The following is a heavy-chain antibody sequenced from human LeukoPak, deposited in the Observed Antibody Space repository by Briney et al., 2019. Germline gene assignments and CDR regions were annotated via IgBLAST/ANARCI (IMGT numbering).Heavy chain of an antibody. V-gene: IGHV4-34*01. Sequence: SETLSLTCAVYGGSFSDYSWSWIRQPPRKGLEWIGEVNPSGGTTHHPSLMSRVSMSVDTSKSQISLRVSSVTDADTAVYYCARVAYRFSINDWSRIGLGAYPTKYYYYMDVWGKGTTVTVSS. CDR3: ARVAYRFSINDWSRIGLGAYPTKYYYYMDV. J-gene: IGHJ6*03. CDR2: VNPSGGT. D-gene: IGHD3-9*01. CDR1: GGSFSDYS.